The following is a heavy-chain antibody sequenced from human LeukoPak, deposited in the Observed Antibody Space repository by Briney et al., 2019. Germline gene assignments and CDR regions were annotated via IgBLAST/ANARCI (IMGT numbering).Heavy chain of an antibody. V-gene: IGHV3-7*03. J-gene: IGHJ4*02. CDR3: ARGTKWRVFDY. CDR1: GFTFTSYW. D-gene: IGHD6-19*01. Sequence: GGSLRLSCAASGFTFTSYWMSWVRQAPGKGLEWVANIKQDGSEKYYVDSVKGRFTISRDNAKNSLYLQIDSLRAEDTAVYYWARGTKWRVFDYGGQEPLVTVS. CDR2: IKQDGSEK.